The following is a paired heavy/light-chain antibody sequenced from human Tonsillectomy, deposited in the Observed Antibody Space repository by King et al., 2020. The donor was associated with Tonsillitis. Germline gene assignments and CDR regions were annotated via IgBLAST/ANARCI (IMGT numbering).Heavy chain of an antibody. V-gene: IGHV4-39*01. D-gene: IGHD2-2*03. CDR1: GGSISSSTYY. Sequence: QLQLQGSGPGLVRPSETLSLACVVSGGSISSSTYYWWGWIRQPPGKGLEWIGNIHYSGNTYYNSSLKSRVTASVDTSKNQVSLTLSSVTAADTAVYYCARRGAVGYCSSASCPSYFDSWGQGILVTVSS. CDR2: IHYSGNT. J-gene: IGHJ4*02. CDR3: ARRGAVGYCSSASCPSYFDS.
Light chain of an antibody. V-gene: IGKV3-15*01. CDR2: GAS. CDR1: QSVSIN. Sequence: EIVMTQSPATLSGSPGERAIVSCRASQSVSINAAWYQQKPGQAPRLLIYGASTRATDIPARFSGSGSGTEFTLTINNLQSEDFAVYYCQQYNSWPLTFGGGTTVEIK. J-gene: IGKJ4*01. CDR3: QQYNSWPLT.